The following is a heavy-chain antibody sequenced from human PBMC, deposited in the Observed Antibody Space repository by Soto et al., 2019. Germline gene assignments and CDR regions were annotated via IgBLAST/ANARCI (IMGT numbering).Heavy chain of an antibody. CDR3: ARATMTMVREVIISPIDY. Sequence: LRLSCAASGFTFSSYAMHWVRQTPGKGLEWVALISYDGRNKYYADSVKGRFTISRDNSKDTLYLQMNSLRAEDTAVYYCARATMTMVREVIISPIDYWGQGTLVTVSS. CDR1: GFTFSSYA. D-gene: IGHD3-10*01. J-gene: IGHJ4*02. V-gene: IGHV3-30-3*01. CDR2: ISYDGRNK.